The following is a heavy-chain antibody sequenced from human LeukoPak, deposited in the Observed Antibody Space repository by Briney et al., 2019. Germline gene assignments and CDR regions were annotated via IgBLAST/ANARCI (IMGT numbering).Heavy chain of an antibody. J-gene: IGHJ4*02. CDR3: AKEARGSSWTGFDY. D-gene: IGHD6-13*01. Sequence: GGSLRLSCAASGFTFDDYTMHWVRQAPGKGLEWVSLIGWNGGNTYYADSVKGRFTVSWDKSKNSLYLQMNSLRSEDTALYHCAKEARGSSWTGFDYWGQGALVTVAS. V-gene: IGHV3-43*01. CDR2: IGWNGGNT. CDR1: GFTFDDYT.